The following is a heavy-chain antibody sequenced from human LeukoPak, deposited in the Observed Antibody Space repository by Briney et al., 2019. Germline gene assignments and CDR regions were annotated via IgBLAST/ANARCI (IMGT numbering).Heavy chain of an antibody. D-gene: IGHD2-2*01. CDR3: ALVKEPAALYAFDI. CDR1: GFTFSSYA. V-gene: IGHV3-30*04. J-gene: IGHJ3*02. Sequence: GRSLRLSCAASGFTFSSYAMHWVRQAPGKGLEWVAVISYDGSNKYYADSVKGQFTISRDNSKNTLYLQMNSLRAEDTAVYYCALVKEPAALYAFDIWGQGTMVTVSS. CDR2: ISYDGSNK.